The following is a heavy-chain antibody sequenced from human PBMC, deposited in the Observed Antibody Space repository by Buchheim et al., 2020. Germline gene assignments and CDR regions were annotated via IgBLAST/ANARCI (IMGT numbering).Heavy chain of an antibody. CDR3: ARLTHFGVDPYYYYGMDV. J-gene: IGHJ6*02. CDR1: GYTFTSYY. V-gene: IGHV1-46*01. CDR2: INPSGGST. D-gene: IGHD3-3*01. Sequence: QVQLVQSGAEVKKPGASVKVSCKASGYTFTSYYMHWVRQAPGQGLEWMGIINPSGGSTSYAQKFQGRVTMTRDTSTSTAYMELSSLRSEDTAVYYCARLTHFGVDPYYYYGMDVWGQGTT.